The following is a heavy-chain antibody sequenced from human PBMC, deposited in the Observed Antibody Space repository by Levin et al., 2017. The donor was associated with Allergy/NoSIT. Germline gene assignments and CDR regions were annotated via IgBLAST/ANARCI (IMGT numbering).Heavy chain of an antibody. Sequence: PGESLKISCKASGYTFTSYDINWVRQATGQGLEWMGWMNPNSGNTGYAQKFQGRVTMTRNTSISTAYMELSSLRSEDTAVYYCARWVTRSKIGYDPWGQGTLVTVSS. CDR3: ARWVTRSKIGYDP. V-gene: IGHV1-8*01. J-gene: IGHJ5*02. D-gene: IGHD2-21*02. CDR2: MNPNSGNT. CDR1: GYTFTSYD.